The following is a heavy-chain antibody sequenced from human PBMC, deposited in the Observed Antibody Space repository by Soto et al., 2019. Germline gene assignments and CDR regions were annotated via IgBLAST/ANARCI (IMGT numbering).Heavy chain of an antibody. V-gene: IGHV3-23*01. Sequence: EVQMLESGGGLVQPGGSLRLSCVVSGFTFNYYAMSWVRQAPGKGLEWVSAMTASGDDTYYADSVRGRFTISRDNSKNTLYLQMNSLRAEDTGVYYCARPPMTVTTYVSLRGSWYFDLWGRGTLVTVSS. CDR2: MTASGDDT. D-gene: IGHD4-17*01. CDR1: GFTFNYYA. CDR3: ARPPMTVTTYVSLRGSWYFDL. J-gene: IGHJ2*01.